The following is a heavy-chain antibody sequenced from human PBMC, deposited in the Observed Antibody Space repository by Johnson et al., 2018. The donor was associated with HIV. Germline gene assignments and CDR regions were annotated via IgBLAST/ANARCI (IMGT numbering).Heavy chain of an antibody. D-gene: IGHD3/OR15-3a*01. V-gene: IGHV3-30*02. CDR1: GFTFSSYG. CDR2: IQYDGSNK. Sequence: QVQLVESGGGVVQPGGSLRLSCAASGFTFSSYGMHWVRQAPGKGLEWVAFIQYDGSNKYYTDSVKGLSTISRDNSNNTLYLHMNSLRPDDTGVYYCAKDKFMFLDNPVDAFDVWGQGTMVTFSS. CDR3: AKDKFMFLDNPVDAFDV. J-gene: IGHJ3*01.